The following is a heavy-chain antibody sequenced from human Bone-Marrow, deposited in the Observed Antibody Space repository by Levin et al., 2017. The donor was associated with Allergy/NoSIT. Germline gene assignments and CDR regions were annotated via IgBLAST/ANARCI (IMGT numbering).Heavy chain of an antibody. J-gene: IGHJ4*02. CDR1: GGSFPGYY. V-gene: IGHV4-34*01. CDR3: ASLFFDY. Sequence: SQTLSLTCAVSGGSFPGYYWSWIRQPPGKGLEWIGEINHSGNTNYNPSLGSRATMSVDTSKNQFSLKLTSVTAADTAVYYCASLFFDYWGQGTLVTVSS. CDR2: INHSGNT.